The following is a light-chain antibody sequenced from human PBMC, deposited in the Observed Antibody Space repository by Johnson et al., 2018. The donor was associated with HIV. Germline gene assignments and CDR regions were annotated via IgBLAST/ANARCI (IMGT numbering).Light chain of an antibody. J-gene: IGLJ1*01. CDR3: LAWDTSLRAYV. V-gene: IGLV1-51*01. CDR1: SSNIGNSY. Sequence: QSVLTQPPSVSAAPGQKVTISCSGSSSNIGNSYVSWYQQLPGTAPKLLIYENNKRPSGIPDRFSGSKSGTSATLGITGLQQGDEADYYCLAWDTSLRAYVFGTGTKVTVL. CDR2: ENN.